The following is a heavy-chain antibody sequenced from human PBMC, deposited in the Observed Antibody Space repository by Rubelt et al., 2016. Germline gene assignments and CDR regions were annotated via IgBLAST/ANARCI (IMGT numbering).Heavy chain of an antibody. Sequence: QVQLQESGPGLVKPSGTLSLTCAVSGGSISSSNWWSWVRQPPGKGLEWIGEIYHSGSTNYNPSLKSRGTRSVDKSKNHFSLNLTSVTAADTAVYYCATSAAGYSYGYYFDYWGQGTLGTVSS. D-gene: IGHD5-18*01. CDR1: GGSISSSNW. J-gene: IGHJ4*02. CDR3: ATSAAGYSYGYYFDY. CDR2: IYHSGST. V-gene: IGHV4-4*02.